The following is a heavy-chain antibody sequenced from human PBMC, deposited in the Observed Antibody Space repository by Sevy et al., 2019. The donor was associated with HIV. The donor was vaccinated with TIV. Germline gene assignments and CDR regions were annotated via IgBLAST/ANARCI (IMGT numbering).Heavy chain of an antibody. V-gene: IGHV1-69*10. CDR1: GDIFSNYG. CDR2: ILPISGLV. J-gene: IGHJ5*02. D-gene: IGHD2-21*01. Sequence: ASVKVSCKASGDIFSNYGINWVRQAPGQGLQWMGGILPISGLVNYAQKFQGRVTISADKSTGTVYMALSSLRSEDTAVYYCARDRPCGGDCYILDPWGQGVLVIVSS. CDR3: ARDRPCGGDCYILDP.